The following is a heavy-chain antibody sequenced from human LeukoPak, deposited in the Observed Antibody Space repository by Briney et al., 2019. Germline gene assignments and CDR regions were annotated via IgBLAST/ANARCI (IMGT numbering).Heavy chain of an antibody. J-gene: IGHJ4*02. CDR1: GGSISSGGYS. CDR2: IYHSGST. D-gene: IGHD3-22*01. CDR3: ARGDYYDSSGYYFDY. Sequence: SGTLSLTCAVSGGSISSGGYSWSWIRQPPGKGLEWIGYIYHSGSTYYNPSLKSRVTISVDRSKNQFSLKLSSVTAADTAVYYCARGDYYDSSGYYFDYWGQGTLVTVSS. V-gene: IGHV4-30-2*01.